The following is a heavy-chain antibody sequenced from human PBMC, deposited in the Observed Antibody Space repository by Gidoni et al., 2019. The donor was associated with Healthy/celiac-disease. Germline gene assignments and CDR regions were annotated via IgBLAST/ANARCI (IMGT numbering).Heavy chain of an antibody. CDR3: TTDGIEVVPAAIGAYGMDV. D-gene: IGHD2-2*01. Sequence: EVQLVESGGGLVKPGGSLSLSCAASGFTFSNAWLSWVRQAPGKGLEWVGRIKSKTDGGTTDYAAPVKGRFTISRDDSKNTLYLQMNSLKTEDTAVYYCTTDGIEVVPAAIGAYGMDVWGQGTTVTVSS. V-gene: IGHV3-15*01. CDR1: GFTFSNAW. J-gene: IGHJ6*02. CDR2: IKSKTDGGTT.